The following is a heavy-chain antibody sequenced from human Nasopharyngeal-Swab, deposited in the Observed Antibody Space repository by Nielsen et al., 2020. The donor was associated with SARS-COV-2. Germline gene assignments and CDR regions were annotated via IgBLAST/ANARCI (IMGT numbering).Heavy chain of an antibody. Sequence: GESLKISCATSGFTFRIYGMHWVRQAPGKGLEWVAVTSFDGSNKSYADSVKGRFTISKDYAQNTLYLHTNSLRAEDTAVYYCAKGLRVGSAYYFYYYMDVWGKGTTVTVSS. CDR1: GFTFRIYG. CDR2: TSFDGSNK. CDR3: AKGLRVGSAYYFYYYMDV. D-gene: IGHD1-26*01. V-gene: IGHV3-30*05. J-gene: IGHJ6*03.